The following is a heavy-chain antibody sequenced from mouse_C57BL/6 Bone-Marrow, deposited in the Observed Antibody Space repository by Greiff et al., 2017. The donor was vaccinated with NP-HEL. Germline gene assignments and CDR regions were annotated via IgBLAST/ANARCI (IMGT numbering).Heavy chain of an antibody. D-gene: IGHD1-1*01. Sequence: VQLQQSGAELVKPGASVKLSCTASGFNIKDYYMHWVKQRTEQGLEWIGRIDPEDGDTKYAPKFQGKATITADTSSNTAYLQLSSLTSEDTAVYYCARWYGSSFDYWGQGTTLTVSS. V-gene: IGHV14-2*01. CDR3: ARWYGSSFDY. J-gene: IGHJ2*01. CDR1: GFNIKDYY. CDR2: IDPEDGDT.